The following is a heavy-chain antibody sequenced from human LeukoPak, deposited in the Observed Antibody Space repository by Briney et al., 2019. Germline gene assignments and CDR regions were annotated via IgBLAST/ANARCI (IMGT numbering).Heavy chain of an antibody. CDR3: ARHYYSSGSYYSRSYYYGMDV. CDR2: ISYSGST. CDR1: GGSISSYY. V-gene: IGHV4-59*08. J-gene: IGHJ6*02. Sequence: RSSETLSLTCTVSGGSISSYYWTWIRQPPGKGLEWIGYISYSGSTNYNPSLKSRVTISVGMSKNQFSLKLSSVTAADTAVYYCARHYYSSGSYYSRSYYYGMDVWGQGTSVTVSS. D-gene: IGHD3-10*01.